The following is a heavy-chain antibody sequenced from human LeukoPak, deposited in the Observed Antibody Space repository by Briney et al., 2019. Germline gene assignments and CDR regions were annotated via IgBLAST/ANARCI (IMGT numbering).Heavy chain of an antibody. CDR2: ISSSGSTI. Sequence: PAGSLRLSCAASGFSFSGYYMSWIRQAPGKGLEWVAYISSSGSTIYYADSVKGRFTISRDNAKNSVYLQMNSLRAEDTAVYYCARIKSYYYDTSDKDAFDIWGQGTMVTVSS. D-gene: IGHD3-22*01. CDR3: ARIKSYYYDTSDKDAFDI. CDR1: GFSFSGYY. V-gene: IGHV3-11*01. J-gene: IGHJ3*02.